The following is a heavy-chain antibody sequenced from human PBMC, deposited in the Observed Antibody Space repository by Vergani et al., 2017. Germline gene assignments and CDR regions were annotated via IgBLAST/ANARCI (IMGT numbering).Heavy chain of an antibody. D-gene: IGHD6-19*01. Sequence: EVQLVESGGGLVQPGGSLRLSCQTSGFNFGEYGVSWVRQAPGKGLEWVSTLSASDRRTHYADSVKGRFTISRDISKNTLFLHMNSLRPEDTAVYYCAKVGRSEVAGTFGAFDIWGQGTMVTVSS. CDR3: AKVGRSEVAGTFGAFDI. CDR1: GFNFGEYG. J-gene: IGHJ3*02. V-gene: IGHV3-23*04. CDR2: LSASDRRT.